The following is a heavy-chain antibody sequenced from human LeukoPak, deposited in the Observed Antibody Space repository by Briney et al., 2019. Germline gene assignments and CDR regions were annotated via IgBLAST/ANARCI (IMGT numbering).Heavy chain of an antibody. Sequence: GGSLRLSCAASGFTFSDYAMSWVRQAPGKGLEWVTFIRYDGSNKYYTDSVKARFTISRDNSKNTLYLQMNSLRAEDTAVYYCAKAAHYDFWSGYDYWGQGTVVTVSS. CDR3: AKAAHYDFWSGYDY. D-gene: IGHD3-3*01. CDR2: IRYDGSNK. CDR1: GFTFSDYA. J-gene: IGHJ4*02. V-gene: IGHV3-30*02.